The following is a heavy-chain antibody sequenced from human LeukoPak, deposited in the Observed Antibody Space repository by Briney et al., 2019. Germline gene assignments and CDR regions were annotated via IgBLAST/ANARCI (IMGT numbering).Heavy chain of an antibody. Sequence: GGSLRLSCAASGFTFSTYWMHWVRQAPGKGLVWVSRINSDGSNTAYGDSVKGRFTISRDNAKNTLYLQMNSLRAEDTAIYYCARALGSVADFWGQGTMVTVSS. CDR2: INSDGSNT. D-gene: IGHD6-6*01. CDR3: ARALGSVADF. J-gene: IGHJ4*02. CDR1: GFTFSTYW. V-gene: IGHV3-74*01.